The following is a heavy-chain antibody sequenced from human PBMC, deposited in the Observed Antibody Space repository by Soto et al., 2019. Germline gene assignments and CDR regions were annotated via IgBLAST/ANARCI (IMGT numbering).Heavy chain of an antibody. CDR1: GGSISSGDYY. J-gene: IGHJ6*02. V-gene: IGHV4-30-4*01. CDR3: ARVLTNYYGMDV. Sequence: QVQLQESGPGLVKPSQTLSLTCTVSGGSISSGDYYWSWIRQPPGKGLEWIGYIYYSGSTYYNPSLKSRVTISVDTSNNQFSLNLSSVTAADTAVYYCARVLTNYYGMDVWGQGTTVTVSS. CDR2: IYYSGST.